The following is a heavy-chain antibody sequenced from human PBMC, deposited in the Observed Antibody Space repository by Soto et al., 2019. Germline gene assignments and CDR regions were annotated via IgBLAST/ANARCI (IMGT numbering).Heavy chain of an antibody. V-gene: IGHV3-30-3*01. Sequence: QVQLVESGGGLVQPGRSLRLSCVASGFTFSSYAFHWVRQPPGKGLEWVSATSNDGVNAYYADSVKGRFSISRDNSKNTLYLQMNTLGPEDTADYYCARDLRYYNSRGYYGFFDYGGQGTLVTVSS. CDR3: ARDLRYYNSRGYYGFFDY. J-gene: IGHJ4*02. CDR1: GFTFSSYA. D-gene: IGHD3-22*01. CDR2: TSNDGVNA.